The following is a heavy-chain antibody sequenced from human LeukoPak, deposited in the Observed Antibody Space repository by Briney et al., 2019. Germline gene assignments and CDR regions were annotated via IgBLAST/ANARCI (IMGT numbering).Heavy chain of an antibody. CDR2: IYPGDSDT. J-gene: IGHJ5*02. V-gene: IGHV5-51*01. CDR1: GYSFTSYW. D-gene: IGHD3-9*01. Sequence: GESLKISCKGSGYSFTSYWIGWVRQTPGKGLEWMGIIYPGDSDTRYSPSFQGQVTISADKSISTAYLQWSSLKASDTAMYYCARGLRYFDWLLQNWFDPWGQGTLVTVSS. CDR3: ARGLRYFDWLLQNWFDP.